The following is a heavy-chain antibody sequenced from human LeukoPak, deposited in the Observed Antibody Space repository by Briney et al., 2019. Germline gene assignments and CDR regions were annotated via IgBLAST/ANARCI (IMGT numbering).Heavy chain of an antibody. D-gene: IGHD3-10*01. CDR2: IRYDGSNK. V-gene: IGHV3-30*02. CDR1: GFTFSSYG. CDR3: AKSLSSRGVIIRKTGRSFDY. Sequence: GGPLRLSCAASGFTFSSYGMHWVRQAPGKGLEWVAFIRYDGSNKYYADSVKGRFTISRDNSKNTLYLQMNNLRPEDTAVYYCAKSLSSRGVIIRKTGRSFDYWGQGILVTVSS. J-gene: IGHJ4*02.